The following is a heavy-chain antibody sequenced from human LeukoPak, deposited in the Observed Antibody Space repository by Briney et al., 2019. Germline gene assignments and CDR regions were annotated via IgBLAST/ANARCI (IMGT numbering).Heavy chain of an antibody. CDR2: ISDDSGST. J-gene: IGHJ4*02. CDR3: AKDQYSSGWYFDY. V-gene: IGHV3-23*01. CDR1: ELMFSSYA. D-gene: IGHD6-19*01. Sequence: PGGSLRLSCSAYELMFSSYAMSWVRQAPGKGLEWISGISDDSGSTYYADSVRGRFTISRDNSKNTLYLQMNSLRVEDTAIYYCAKDQYSSGWYFDYWGQGTLVTVSS.